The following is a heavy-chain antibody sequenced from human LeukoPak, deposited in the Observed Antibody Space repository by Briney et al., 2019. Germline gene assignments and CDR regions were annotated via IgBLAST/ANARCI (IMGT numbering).Heavy chain of an antibody. J-gene: IGHJ3*02. CDR3: ARVPGGGAALGAFDI. CDR1: GESFSSYY. D-gene: IGHD6-6*01. Sequence: SETLSLTCAVYGESFSSYYWSWIRQPPGKGLEWIGYIYYSGSTNYNPSLKSRVTISVDTSKNQFSLKLSSVTAADTAVYYCARVPGGGAALGAFDIWGQGTMVTVSS. V-gene: IGHV4-59*01. CDR2: IYYSGST.